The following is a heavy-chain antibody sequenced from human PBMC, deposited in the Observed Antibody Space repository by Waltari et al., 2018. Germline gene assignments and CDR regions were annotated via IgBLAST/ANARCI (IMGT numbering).Heavy chain of an antibody. CDR2: IKQDGGEK. CDR3: ARGVTTVEC. CDR1: GFTFANSG. D-gene: IGHD2-21*02. J-gene: IGHJ4*02. V-gene: IGHV3-7*04. Sequence: EVQLVESGGGLVQPGGSLSFSCPGFGFTFANSGMRWVRQAPGKGLEWVASIKQDGGEKYYVDSMKGRFTISRDNDNNSLFLQMDSLRVEDTAVYYCARGVTTVECWGQGALVTVSS.